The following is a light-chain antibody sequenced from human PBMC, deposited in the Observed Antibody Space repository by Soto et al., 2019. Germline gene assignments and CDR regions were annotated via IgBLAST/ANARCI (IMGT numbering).Light chain of an antibody. CDR3: QQYSSYSWT. CDR2: KAS. J-gene: IGKJ1*01. V-gene: IGKV1-5*03. Sequence: DIQMTQSPSTLSASVGDRVTITCRASQSISSWLAWYQQKPGRAPNLLIYKASTLQSGVPSRFSGSGSGTEFTLTISGLQPDDFATYYCQQYSSYSWTFGQGTKWIS. CDR1: QSISSW.